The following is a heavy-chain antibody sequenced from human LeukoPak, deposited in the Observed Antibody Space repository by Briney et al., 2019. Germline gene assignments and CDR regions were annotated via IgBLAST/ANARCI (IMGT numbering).Heavy chain of an antibody. J-gene: IGHJ6*04. V-gene: IGHV3-30-3*01. CDR3: ARDVRMDV. CDR1: GFTFSSYA. D-gene: IGHD3-10*02. Sequence: PGRSLRLSCAASGFTFSSYAMHWVRQAPGKGLEWVAVISYDGSNKYYADSVKGRFTISRDNSKNTLYLQMNSLRAEDTALYYCARDVRMDVWGKGTTVTVSS. CDR2: ISYDGSNK.